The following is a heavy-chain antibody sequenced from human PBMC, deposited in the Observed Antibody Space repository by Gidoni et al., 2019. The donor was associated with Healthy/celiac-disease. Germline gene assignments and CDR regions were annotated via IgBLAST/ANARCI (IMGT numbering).Heavy chain of an antibody. V-gene: IGHV3-21*01. CDR2: ISRSSSYI. CDR3: ARDVYSGRTGGVSHFDY. CDR1: GFPFSSYS. J-gene: IGHJ4*02. D-gene: IGHD1-26*01. Sequence: EVQLVESGGGLVNPGGSLRLSCSASGFPFSSYSMNWVRQAPGKGLEWVSSISRSSSYIYYEDSVKGRFTISRDNAKNSLYLQMNSLRAEDTAVYYCARDVYSGRTGGVSHFDYWGQGTLVTVSS.